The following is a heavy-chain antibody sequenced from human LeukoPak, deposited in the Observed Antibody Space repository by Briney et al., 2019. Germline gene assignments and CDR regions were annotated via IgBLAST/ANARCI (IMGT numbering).Heavy chain of an antibody. CDR3: ARVEGYDSSDDY. CDR2: MNPNSGST. CDR1: GYTFTSYD. V-gene: IGHV1-8*01. Sequence: ASVKVSCKASGYTFTSYDINWVRQATGQGLEWMGWMNPNSGSTGYAQKFQGRVTMTRNTSISTAYMELSSLRSEDTAVYYCARVEGYDSSDDYWGQGTLVTVSS. J-gene: IGHJ4*02. D-gene: IGHD3-22*01.